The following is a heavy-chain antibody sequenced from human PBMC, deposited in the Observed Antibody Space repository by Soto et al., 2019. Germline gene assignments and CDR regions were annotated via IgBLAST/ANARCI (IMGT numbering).Heavy chain of an antibody. CDR1: GFTFSSYG. J-gene: IGHJ4*02. V-gene: IGHV3-30*02. Sequence: PGGSLRLSCAASGFTFSSYGMHWVRQAPGKGLEWVAVIWYDGSNKYYADSVKGRFTISRDNSKNTLYLQMNSLRAEDTAVYYCAKVYYYDSSAHWADYWGQGTLVTVSS. D-gene: IGHD3-22*01. CDR3: AKVYYYDSSAHWADY. CDR2: IWYDGSNK.